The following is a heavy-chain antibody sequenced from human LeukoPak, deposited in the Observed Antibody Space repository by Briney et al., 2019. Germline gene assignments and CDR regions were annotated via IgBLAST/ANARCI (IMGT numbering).Heavy chain of an antibody. CDR3: ARAYYDFWSGPHWFDP. V-gene: IGHV4-31*03. Sequence: SETLSLTCTVSGGSITSDGYYWSWIRQHPGKGLEWIGYIYYSGSTYHNPSLKSRVTISVDRSKNQFSLKLSSVTAADTAVYYCARAYYDFWSGPHWFDPWGQGTLVTVSS. CDR1: GGSITSDGYY. J-gene: IGHJ5*02. D-gene: IGHD3-3*01. CDR2: IYYSGST.